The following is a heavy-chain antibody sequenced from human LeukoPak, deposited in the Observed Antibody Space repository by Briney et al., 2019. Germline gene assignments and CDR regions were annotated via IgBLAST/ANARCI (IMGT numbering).Heavy chain of an antibody. CDR3: ARELSPLKNPAHGY. V-gene: IGHV1-3*01. CDR2: INAGNGNT. Sequence: ASVKVSCKASGYTFTSYAMHWVRQAPGQRLEWMGWINAGNGNTKYSQKFQGRVTITSDTSASTAYMELSSLRSEDTAVYYCARELSPLKNPAHGYWGQGTLVTVSS. D-gene: IGHD3-16*02. J-gene: IGHJ4*02. CDR1: GYTFTSYA.